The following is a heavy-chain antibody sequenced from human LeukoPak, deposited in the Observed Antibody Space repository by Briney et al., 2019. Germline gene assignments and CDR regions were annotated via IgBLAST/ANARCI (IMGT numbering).Heavy chain of an antibody. V-gene: IGHV4-34*01. CDR1: GGSFSGYY. CDR2: INHSGST. Sequence: SETLSLTCAVYGGSFSGYYWSWIRQPPGKGLEWIGEINHSGSTNYNPSLMRRVTISVDTSKNQFSLQLSSVTAADTAVYYCASVSDYYGMDVWGQGTTVTVSS. CDR3: ASVSDYYGMDV. J-gene: IGHJ6*02.